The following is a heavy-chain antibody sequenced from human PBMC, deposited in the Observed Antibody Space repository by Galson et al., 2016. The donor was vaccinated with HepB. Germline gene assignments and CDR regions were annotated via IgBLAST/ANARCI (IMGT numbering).Heavy chain of an antibody. V-gene: IGHV4-39*01. CDR3: ARYCSSTSCSRYGDILTGYDGPF. CDR1: GGSISSSRYS. CDR2: LYYSGST. J-gene: IGHJ4*02. D-gene: IGHD2-2*01. Sequence: SETLSLTCTVSGGSISSSRYSWGWIRQPPGKGLEWIGCLYYSGSTYYNSSLKSRVTISVDTSKNQFSLNLSAVTAADTAVYYCARYCSSTSCSRYGDILTGYDGPFWGQGTLLTVSS.